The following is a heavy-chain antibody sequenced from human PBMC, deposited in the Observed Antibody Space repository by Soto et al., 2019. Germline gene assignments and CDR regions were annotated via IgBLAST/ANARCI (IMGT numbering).Heavy chain of an antibody. CDR2: ISWNSGSI. CDR3: AKDIRGYSYGLDY. CDR1: GFTFDDYA. Sequence: EVQLVESGGGLVQPGRSLRLSCAASGFTFDDYAMHWVRQAPGKGLEWVSGISWNSGSIGYADYVKGRFTISRDNAKNSLYLQMNSLRAEDTALYYCAKDIRGYSYGLDYWGQGTLVTVSS. D-gene: IGHD5-18*01. V-gene: IGHV3-9*01. J-gene: IGHJ4*02.